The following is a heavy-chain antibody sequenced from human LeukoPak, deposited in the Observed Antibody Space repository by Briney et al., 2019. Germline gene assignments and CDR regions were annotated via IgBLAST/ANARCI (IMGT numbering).Heavy chain of an antibody. V-gene: IGHV4-59*01. CDR2: LFDSGDT. D-gene: IGHD3-9*01. CDR1: SASISNYY. Sequence: PSETLSLTCTVSSASISNYYWSWIRQPPGKGLEGIGCLFDSGDTDYNPSLKGRVTISRDTSKGQFSLTLTSVTAADTAVYFCARVLSGDGRLFDSWGQGTLVTVSS. CDR3: ARVLSGDGRLFDS. J-gene: IGHJ4*02.